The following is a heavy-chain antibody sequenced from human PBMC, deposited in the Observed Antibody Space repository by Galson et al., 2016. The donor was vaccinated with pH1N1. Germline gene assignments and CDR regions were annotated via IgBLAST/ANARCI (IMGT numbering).Heavy chain of an antibody. Sequence: SLRLSCAASGFAFSGYGMHWVRQAPGKGLEWVAVIWFDGSYEFYADSVKGRFTISRDDSKNTLHLQMNSLRAEDTAVYYCARGDLEWLSHFDYWGQGTLVTVSS. CDR1: GFAFSGYG. J-gene: IGHJ4*02. D-gene: IGHD3-3*01. CDR3: ARGDLEWLSHFDY. CDR2: IWFDGSYE. V-gene: IGHV3-33*01.